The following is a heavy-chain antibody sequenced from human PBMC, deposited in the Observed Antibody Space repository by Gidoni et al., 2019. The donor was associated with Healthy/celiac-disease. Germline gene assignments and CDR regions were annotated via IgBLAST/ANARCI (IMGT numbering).Heavy chain of an antibody. D-gene: IGHD2-2*01. V-gene: IGHV4-4*07. J-gene: IGHJ5*02. CDR2: IYTSGST. CDR3: ARDRVQTYCSSTSCYFLGWFDP. Sequence: QVQLQESGPGLVKPSETLSLTCTVSGGSISSYYWSWIRQPAGKGLEWIGRIYTSGSTNYTPSLKSRVTMSVDTSKNQFSLKLSSVTAADTAVYYCARDRVQTYCSSTSCYFLGWFDPWGQGTLVTVSS. CDR1: GGSISSYY.